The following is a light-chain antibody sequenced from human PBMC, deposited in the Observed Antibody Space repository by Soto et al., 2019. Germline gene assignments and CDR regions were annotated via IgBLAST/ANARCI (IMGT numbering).Light chain of an antibody. Sequence: EMVMTQSPATLSVSPGERATLSCRASQGIGANLAWYQQKPGQAPRLLIYDASTRATDIPARFSGSGSGTGFPLTISSVRSEDFAVFFWQHYNTWTPESTFGPGTNVDVK. J-gene: IGKJ3*01. CDR2: DAS. CDR1: QGIGAN. CDR3: QHYNTWTPEST. V-gene: IGKV3D-15*01.